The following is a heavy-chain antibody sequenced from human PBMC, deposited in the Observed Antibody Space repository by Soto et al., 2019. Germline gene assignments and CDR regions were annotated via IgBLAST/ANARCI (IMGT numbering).Heavy chain of an antibody. CDR2: TYYSGST. CDR1: GGSISSSSYY. J-gene: IGHJ3*02. CDR3: ARRTNYYDSSGYHPPDAFDI. V-gene: IGHV4-39*01. D-gene: IGHD3-22*01. Sequence: SETLSLTCTVSGGSISSSSYYWGWIRQPPGKGLEWIGSTYYSGSTYYNPSLKSRVTISVDTSKNQFSLKLSSVTAADTAVYYCARRTNYYDSSGYHPPDAFDIWGQGTMVTVSS.